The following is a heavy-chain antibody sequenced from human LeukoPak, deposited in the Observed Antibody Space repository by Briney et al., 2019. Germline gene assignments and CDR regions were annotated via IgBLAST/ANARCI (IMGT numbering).Heavy chain of an antibody. Sequence: GGSLRLSCAASGLTFSSYWMSWVCQAPGKGLEWVANIKQDGSEKYYVDSVKGRFTISRDNAKNSLYLQMNSLRAEDTAVYYCARDSSITHYDFWSGEPRRYYYYMDVWGKGTTVTVSS. CDR2: IKQDGSEK. D-gene: IGHD3-3*01. CDR1: GLTFSSYW. J-gene: IGHJ6*03. V-gene: IGHV3-7*01. CDR3: ARDSSITHYDFWSGEPRRYYYYMDV.